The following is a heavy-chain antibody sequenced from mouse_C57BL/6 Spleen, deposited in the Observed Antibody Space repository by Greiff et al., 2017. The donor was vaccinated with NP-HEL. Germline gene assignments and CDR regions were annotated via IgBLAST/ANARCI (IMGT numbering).Heavy chain of an antibody. D-gene: IGHD1-1*01. CDR2: INPNNGGT. J-gene: IGHJ4*01. Sequence: VQLQQSGPELVKPGASVKISCKASGYTFTDYYMNWVKQSHGKSLEWIGDINPNNGGTSYNQKFKGKATLTVDKSSSTAYMELRRLTSEDSAVYYCARYGSSGMDYWGQETSVTVSS. CDR1: GYTFTDYY. CDR3: ARYGSSGMDY. V-gene: IGHV1-26*01.